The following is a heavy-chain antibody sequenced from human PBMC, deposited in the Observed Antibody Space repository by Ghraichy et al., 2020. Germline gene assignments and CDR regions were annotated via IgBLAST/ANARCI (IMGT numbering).Heavy chain of an antibody. Sequence: GGSLRLSCTASGFTFGDYAMSWVRQAPGKGLEWVGFIRSKAYGGTTEYAASVKGRFTISRDDSKSIAYLQMNSLKTEDTAVYYCTRGGGWYGFGYFDYWGQGTLVTVSS. V-gene: IGHV3-49*04. CDR2: IRSKAYGGTT. CDR3: TRGGGWYGFGYFDY. J-gene: IGHJ4*02. D-gene: IGHD6-19*01. CDR1: GFTFGDYA.